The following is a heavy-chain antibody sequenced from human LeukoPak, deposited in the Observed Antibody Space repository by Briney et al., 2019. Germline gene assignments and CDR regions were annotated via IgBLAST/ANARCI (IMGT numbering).Heavy chain of an antibody. J-gene: IGHJ3*02. CDR3: AHRLLRYSSGWYGTDDDAFDI. V-gene: IGHV2-5*02. CDR1: GFSLSTSGVG. D-gene: IGHD6-19*01. CDR2: IYWDDDK. Sequence: SGPTLVKPTQTLTLTCTFSGFSLSTSGVGVGWIRQPPGKALEWLALIYWDDDKRYSPSLKSRPTITKDTSKNQVVLTMTNMDPVDTATYYCAHRLLRYSSGWYGTDDDAFDICGQGTMVTVSS.